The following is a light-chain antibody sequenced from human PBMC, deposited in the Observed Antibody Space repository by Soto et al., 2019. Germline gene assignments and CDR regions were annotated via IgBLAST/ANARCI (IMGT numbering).Light chain of an antibody. J-gene: IGLJ1*01. V-gene: IGLV2-8*01. CDR2: DVS. CDR3: NSYADSNTYV. Sequence: QSALTQPPSASGSPGQSVTISCTGTSSDVGRYNFVSWYQHHPGKAPKLMIYDVSQRPSGVPDRFSGAKSGNTAALTVSGLQAEDGADYYCNSYADSNTYVFGTGTKLTVL. CDR1: SSDVGRYNF.